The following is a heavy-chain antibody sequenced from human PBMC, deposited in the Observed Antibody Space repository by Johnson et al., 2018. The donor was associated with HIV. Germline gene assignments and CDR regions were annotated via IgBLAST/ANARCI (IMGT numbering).Heavy chain of an antibody. CDR1: GFTVSSNY. CDR3: ASPLVPGYYDCWPGAFAI. Sequence: MLLVESGGGLIQPGGSLRLSCAASGFTVSSNYMSWVRQAPGKGLEWVSVIYSGGSTYYVDSVKGRFTISRDNAKNSLYLQMNSLRAEDTAVYYCASPLVPGYYDCWPGAFAIWGQGTMVTVSS. V-gene: IGHV3-53*01. J-gene: IGHJ3*02. CDR2: IYSGGST. D-gene: IGHD3-3*01.